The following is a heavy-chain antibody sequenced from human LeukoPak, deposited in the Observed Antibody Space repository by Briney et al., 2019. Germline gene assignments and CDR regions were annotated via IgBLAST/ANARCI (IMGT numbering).Heavy chain of an antibody. CDR2: ITYSGDT. V-gene: IGHV4-59*01. CDR1: GGSLSDYF. CDR3: ARARSEGVPAGILHDS. J-gene: IGHJ4*02. D-gene: IGHD2-2*01. Sequence: SETLSLTCTVSGGSLSDYFWTWMRQPPGKGLEWIGHITYSGDTNYNPSLKSRVSMSVDTSRRHFSLRLSSVSTADTAVYYCARARSEGVPAGILHDSWGQGTLVIVSS.